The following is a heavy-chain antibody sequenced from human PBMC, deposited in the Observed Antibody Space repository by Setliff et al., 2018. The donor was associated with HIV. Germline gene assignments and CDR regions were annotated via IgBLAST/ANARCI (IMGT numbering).Heavy chain of an antibody. J-gene: IGHJ4*02. Sequence: PGGSLRLSCAASGFTFRNYNFNWVRQAPGRGLEWVSSISIGSGAAIYYAESVQGRFTVSRDNSKNSLYLQMNSLRVEDTAVYYCADPPSGFWGQGTLVTVSS. V-gene: IGHV3-21*01. D-gene: IGHD3-10*01. CDR3: ADPPSGF. CDR2: ISIGSGAAI. CDR1: GFTFRNYN.